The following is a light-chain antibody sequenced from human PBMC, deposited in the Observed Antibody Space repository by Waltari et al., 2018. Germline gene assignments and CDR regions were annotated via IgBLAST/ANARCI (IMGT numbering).Light chain of an antibody. CDR2: WAS. Sequence: DVVMTQSPDSLAVSLGERVTIHCNSTQSVSYSPDNKNYLAWFQQKPGQPPKLLIYWASTRESGVPDRFTGSGSGTDFTLTINSLQAEDVAVYYCQQYYIAPWTFGQGSKVEIK. V-gene: IGKV4-1*01. CDR3: QQYYIAPWT. CDR1: QSVSYSPDNKNY. J-gene: IGKJ1*01.